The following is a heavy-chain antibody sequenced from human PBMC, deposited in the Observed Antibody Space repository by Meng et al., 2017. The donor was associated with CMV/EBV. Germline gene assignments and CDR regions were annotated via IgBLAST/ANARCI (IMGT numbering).Heavy chain of an antibody. CDR3: ARRDGYKGGLDY. CDR1: GGTFSSYA. J-gene: IGHJ4*02. D-gene: IGHD5-24*01. Sequence: SVKVSCKASGGTFSSYAISWVRQAPGQGLEWMGGIIPIFGTANYAQKFQGRVTITTDESTSTAYMELSSLRSEDTAVYYCARRDGYKGGLDYWGQGTLVTVSS. CDR2: IIPIFGTA. V-gene: IGHV1-69*05.